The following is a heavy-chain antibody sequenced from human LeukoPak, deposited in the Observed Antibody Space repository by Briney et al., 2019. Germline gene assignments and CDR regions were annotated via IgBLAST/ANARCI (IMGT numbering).Heavy chain of an antibody. CDR1: GGSFSAYY. CDR2: IDHSGSA. Sequence: SETLSLTCGVYGGSFSAYYWSWVRQPPGKGLEWIGEIDHSGSANYNSSLKPRVTLSVGTSKKTFSLRLTSVTAADTAVYFCARVRTSSLLGYFYMDAWGKGATVTVSS. D-gene: IGHD2-2*01. CDR3: ARVRTSSLLGYFYMDA. J-gene: IGHJ6*03. V-gene: IGHV4-34*01.